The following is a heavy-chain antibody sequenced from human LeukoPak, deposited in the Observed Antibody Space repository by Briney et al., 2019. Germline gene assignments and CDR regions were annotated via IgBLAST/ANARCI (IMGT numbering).Heavy chain of an antibody. CDR2: IIPIFGTA. D-gene: IGHD3-9*01. CDR1: GGTFSSYA. V-gene: IGHV1-69*13. CDR3: ARSPDILTGYSTGAFDI. J-gene: IGHJ3*02. Sequence: ASVKVSCKASGGTFSSYAISWVRQAPGQGLEWMGGIIPIFGTATYAQKFQGRVTITADESPSTAYMELSSLRSEDTAVYYCARSPDILTGYSTGAFDIWGQGTMVTVSS.